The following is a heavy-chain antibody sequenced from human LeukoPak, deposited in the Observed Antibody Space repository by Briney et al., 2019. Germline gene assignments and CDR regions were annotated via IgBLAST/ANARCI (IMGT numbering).Heavy chain of an antibody. J-gene: IGHJ3*02. Sequence: GGSLRLSCAVSGFTFSDYYMSWIRQAPGQGLEWVSSIRGSDGRTFYADSVKGRFTISRDNAKNTLYLQMNSLRAEDTAVYYCAKDPNGDYIGAFDIWGQGIMVTVSS. V-gene: IGHV3-23*01. CDR1: GFTFSDYY. D-gene: IGHD2-8*01. CDR3: AKDPNGDYIGAFDI. CDR2: IRGSDGRT.